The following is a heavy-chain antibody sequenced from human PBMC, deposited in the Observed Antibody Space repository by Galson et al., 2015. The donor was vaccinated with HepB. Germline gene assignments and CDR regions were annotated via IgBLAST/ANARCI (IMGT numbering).Heavy chain of an antibody. D-gene: IGHD2/OR15-2a*01. CDR3: VRGARTTEY. J-gene: IGHJ4*02. V-gene: IGHV4-34*01. CDR2: VNVSGNT. CDR1: GASFSGYY. Sequence: ETLSLTCAVSGASFSGYYWGWIRQPPGKGPEWIGEVNVSGNTYYNPSLESRFIISIDTSKNQFSLKVNSVTAEDTAVYYCVRGARTTEYWGQGTLVTVSS.